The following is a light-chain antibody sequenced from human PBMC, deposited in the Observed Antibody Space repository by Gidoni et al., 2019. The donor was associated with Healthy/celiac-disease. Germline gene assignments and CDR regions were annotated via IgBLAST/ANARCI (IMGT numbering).Light chain of an antibody. Sequence: EIVLPQSPATLSLSPGERATPSCRASQSVSSYLAWYQQKPGQAPRLLIYDASNRATGIPARFSGSGSGTDFTLTSSSLEPEDFAVYYCQQRSNWPPVPLTFXGXTKVEIK. V-gene: IGKV3-11*01. CDR1: QSVSSY. J-gene: IGKJ4*01. CDR2: DAS. CDR3: QQRSNWPPVPLT.